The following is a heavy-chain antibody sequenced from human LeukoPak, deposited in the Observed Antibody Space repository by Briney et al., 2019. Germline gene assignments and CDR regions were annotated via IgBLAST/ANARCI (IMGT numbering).Heavy chain of an antibody. CDR3: AGDYSGSLDY. CDR2: ISAYNGNT. CDR1: GYTFTSYG. J-gene: IGHJ4*02. Sequence: ASVKISCKASGYTFTSYGISWVRQAPGQGREWMGWISAYNGNTNYAQKLQGRVTMTTDTSTSTAYMELRSLRSDDTAVYYCAGDYSGSLDYWGQGTLVTVSS. V-gene: IGHV1-18*01. D-gene: IGHD1-26*01.